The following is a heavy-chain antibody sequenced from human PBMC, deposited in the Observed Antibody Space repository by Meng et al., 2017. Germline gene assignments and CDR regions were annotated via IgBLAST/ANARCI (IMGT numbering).Heavy chain of an antibody. V-gene: IGHV3-21*01. CDR3: AGDPIPGIAVAGKFFDY. CDR2: ISSSSSYI. D-gene: IGHD6-19*01. J-gene: IGHJ4*02. Sequence: GESLMIFCAASGFTFSSYSLNWVRQAPGKGLEWVSSISSSSSYIYSADSVKGRFTISRDNAKNSLCLQMNSLSAEDTAVYYCAGDPIPGIAVAGKFFDYWGQGTLVNVYS. CDR1: GFTFSSYS.